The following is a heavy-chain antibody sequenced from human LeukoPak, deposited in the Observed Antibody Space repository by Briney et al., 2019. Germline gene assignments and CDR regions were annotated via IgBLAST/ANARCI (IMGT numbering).Heavy chain of an antibody. Sequence: GGSLRLSCAASGFTFDDYAMHWVRQAPGKGLEWVSGISWNSGSIGYADSVKGRFTISRDNAKISLYLQMNSLRAEDTALYYCAKVRPSSSWYDGFDYWGQGTLVTVSS. CDR1: GFTFDDYA. J-gene: IGHJ4*02. V-gene: IGHV3-9*01. D-gene: IGHD6-13*01. CDR3: AKVRPSSSWYDGFDY. CDR2: ISWNSGSI.